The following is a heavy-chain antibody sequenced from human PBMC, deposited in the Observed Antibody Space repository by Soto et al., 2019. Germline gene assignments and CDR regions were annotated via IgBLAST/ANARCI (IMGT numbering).Heavy chain of an antibody. CDR3: ARGGLEGSPCGSDCFTVDY. V-gene: IGHV3-33*01. Sequence: QVQLVESGGGVVQPGRSLRLSCAASGFTFSNFGMHWVRQAPGKGLEWLSIIWHDGSDKHYAGSVKGRFTVSRDNSKNTLCRQMSSLRDDDTGVYYCARGGLEGSPCGSDCFTVDYWGQGTLVTVSS. D-gene: IGHD2-21*02. CDR2: IWHDGSDK. J-gene: IGHJ4*02. CDR1: GFTFSNFG.